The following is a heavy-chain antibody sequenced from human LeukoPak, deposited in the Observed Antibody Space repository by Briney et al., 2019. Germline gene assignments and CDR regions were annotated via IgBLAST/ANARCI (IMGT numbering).Heavy chain of an antibody. J-gene: IGHJ3*02. D-gene: IGHD5-12*01. V-gene: IGHV3-21*01. CDR1: RFTFSSYS. CDR2: IIIGSGYI. CDR3: ARDSPNIVATIEYLDI. Sequence: RGCLRLSCAASRFTFSSYSMNCVSQAPGKGLESVSSIIIGSGYIYYADSVKGRFTISRDNAKNTLYLRIISLRGDDTAVDYYARDSPNIVATIEYLDIWGQGTMVTVSS.